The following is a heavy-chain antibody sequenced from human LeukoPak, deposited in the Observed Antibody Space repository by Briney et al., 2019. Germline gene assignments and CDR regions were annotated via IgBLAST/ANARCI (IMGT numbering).Heavy chain of an antibody. D-gene: IGHD6-13*01. V-gene: IGHV1-69*13. Sequence: SVKVSCKASGGTFSSYAISWVRQAPGQGLEWMGGNIPIFGTANYAQKFQGRVTITADESTSTAYMELSSLRSEDTAVYYCARDSRPYSSSWYDFVYYYYYGMDVWGQGTTVTVSS. CDR2: NIPIFGTA. CDR1: GGTFSSYA. CDR3: ARDSRPYSSSWYDFVYYYYYGMDV. J-gene: IGHJ6*02.